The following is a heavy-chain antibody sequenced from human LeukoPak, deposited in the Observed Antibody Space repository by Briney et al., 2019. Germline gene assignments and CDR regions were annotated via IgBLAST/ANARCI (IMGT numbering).Heavy chain of an antibody. CDR2: IYYNWST. CDR1: GGSISSSTYY. J-gene: IGHJ4*02. D-gene: IGHD6-13*01. CDR3: ARHYRGRAAGPAFDY. V-gene: IGHV4-39*01. Sequence: SETLSLTCTVSGGSISSSTYYWGWIRQPPGKGLGWFGGIYYNWSTYYHPSLKSRVTISVDTSNNQSSMSSVAAADPALFYCARHYRGRAAGPAFDYWGQGTLVTVSS.